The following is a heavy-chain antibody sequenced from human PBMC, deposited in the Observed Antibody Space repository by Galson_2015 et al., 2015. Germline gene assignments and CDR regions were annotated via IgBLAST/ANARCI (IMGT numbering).Heavy chain of an antibody. CDR3: AKEYYYDSSGYYYGHFDY. D-gene: IGHD3-22*01. CDR2: ISYDGSNK. Sequence: SLRLSCAASGFTFSSYGMHWVRQAPGKGLEWVAVISYDGSNKYYADSVKGRFTISRDNSKNTLYLQMNSLRAEDTAVCYCAKEYYYDSSGYYYGHFDYWGQGTLVTVSS. V-gene: IGHV3-30*18. J-gene: IGHJ4*02. CDR1: GFTFSSYG.